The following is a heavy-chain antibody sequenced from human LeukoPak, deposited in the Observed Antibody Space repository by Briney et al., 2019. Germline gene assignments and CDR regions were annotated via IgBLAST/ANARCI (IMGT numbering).Heavy chain of an antibody. D-gene: IGHD6-13*01. V-gene: IGHV4-39*01. CDR1: GGSISSSSYY. CDR3: ARRGIAAAGTFWDY. CDR2: IYYSGST. Sequence: SETLSLTCTVSGGSISSSSYYWGWIRQPPGKGLEWIGSIYYSGSTYYNPSLKSRVTISVDTSKNQFSLKLSSVTAADTAVYYCARRGIAAAGTFWDYWGQGTLVTVSS. J-gene: IGHJ4*02.